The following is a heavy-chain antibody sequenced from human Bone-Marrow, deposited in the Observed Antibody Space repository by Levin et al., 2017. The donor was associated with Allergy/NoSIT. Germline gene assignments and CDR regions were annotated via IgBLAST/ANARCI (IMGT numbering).Heavy chain of an antibody. CDR3: ARDRGGPGYSSGWLYYFDY. D-gene: IGHD6-19*01. V-gene: IGHV3-30-3*01. CDR1: GFTFSSYA. CDR2: ISYDGSNK. J-gene: IGHJ4*02. Sequence: LSLTCAASGFTFSSYAMHWVRQAPGKGLEWVAVISYDGSNKYYADSVKGRFTISRDNSKNTLYLQMNSLRAEDTAVYYCARDRGGPGYSSGWLYYFDYWGQGTLVTVSS.